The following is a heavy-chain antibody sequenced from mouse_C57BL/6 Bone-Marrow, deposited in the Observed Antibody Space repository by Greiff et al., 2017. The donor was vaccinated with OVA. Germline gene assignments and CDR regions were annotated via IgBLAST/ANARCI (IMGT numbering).Heavy chain of an antibody. Sequence: EVHLVESGGGLVKPGGSLKLSCAASGFTFSDYGMHWVRQAPEKGLEWVAYISSGSSTIYYADTVKGRFTISRDNAKNTLFLQMTSLRSEDTAMYYCARAYDYGYAMDYWGQGTSVTVSS. D-gene: IGHD2-4*01. V-gene: IGHV5-17*01. J-gene: IGHJ4*01. CDR3: ARAYDYGYAMDY. CDR1: GFTFSDYG. CDR2: ISSGSSTI.